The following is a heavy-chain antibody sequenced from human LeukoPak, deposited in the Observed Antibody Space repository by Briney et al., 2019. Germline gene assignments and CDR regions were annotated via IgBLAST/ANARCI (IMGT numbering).Heavy chain of an antibody. Sequence: WVSRINSDGSATIYAGSVRGRFTISRDNAKNTLYLQMSGLRVEDTAVYHCASDSPYYGMDVWGQGTTVTVSS. V-gene: IGHV3-74*01. CDR3: ASDSPYYGMDV. CDR2: INSDGSAT. J-gene: IGHJ6*02.